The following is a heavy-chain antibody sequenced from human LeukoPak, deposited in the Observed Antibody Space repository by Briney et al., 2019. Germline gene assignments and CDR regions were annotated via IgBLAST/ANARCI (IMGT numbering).Heavy chain of an antibody. Sequence: PGGSLRLSCAASGFTFSNYAMNWVRQAPGKGLEWVSSISSSSSYIYYADSVKGRFTLSRDNARNSLYLQMNSLRAEDTAVYYCARDVEYYYFDYWGQGTLVTVSS. J-gene: IGHJ4*02. CDR1: GFTFSNYA. V-gene: IGHV3-21*01. CDR3: ARDVEYYYFDY. D-gene: IGHD2/OR15-2a*01. CDR2: ISSSSSYI.